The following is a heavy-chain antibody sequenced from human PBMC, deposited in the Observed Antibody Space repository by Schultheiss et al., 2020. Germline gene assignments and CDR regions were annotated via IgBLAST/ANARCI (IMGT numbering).Heavy chain of an antibody. Sequence: GESLRLSCSASGFTFSSYAMHWVRQAPGKGLEWVAVISYDGSNKYYADSVKGRFTISRDNSKNTLYLQMNSLRAEDTAVYYCAREFCSSTSCYTTYYDSLWGQGTTVTVSS. V-gene: IGHV3-30*07. CDR1: GFTFSSYA. J-gene: IGHJ6*02. CDR3: AREFCSSTSCYTTYYDSL. CDR2: ISYDGSNK. D-gene: IGHD2-2*02.